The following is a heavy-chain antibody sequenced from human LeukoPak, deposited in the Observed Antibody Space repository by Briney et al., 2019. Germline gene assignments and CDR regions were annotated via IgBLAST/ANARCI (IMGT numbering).Heavy chain of an antibody. CDR1: GFTFSTYG. Sequence: GGSLRLSCVASGFTFSTYGMSWVRQAPGKGLEWISYISVTGSTRYYADSVKGRFTISKDNAKNSLYLQMNSLRAEDTAVYYCARSPRVGYCSGGSCYLDYWGQGTLVTVSS. CDR2: ISVTGSTR. D-gene: IGHD2-15*01. J-gene: IGHJ4*02. V-gene: IGHV3-48*04. CDR3: ARSPRVGYCSGGSCYLDY.